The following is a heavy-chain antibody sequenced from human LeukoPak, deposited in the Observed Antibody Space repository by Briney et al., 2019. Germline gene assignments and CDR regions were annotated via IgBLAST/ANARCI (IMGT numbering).Heavy chain of an antibody. CDR2: ISSSSSTI. V-gene: IGHV3-48*01. D-gene: IGHD6-19*01. CDR1: GFTFSSYS. Sequence: GGSLRLSCAASGFTFSSYSMNWVRQAPGKGLEWVSYISSSSSTIYYADSVKGRFTISRDNAKNSLYLQMNSLRAEDTAVYYCARAGIAVAGTSYDYWGQGTLVTVSS. J-gene: IGHJ4*02. CDR3: ARAGIAVAGTSYDY.